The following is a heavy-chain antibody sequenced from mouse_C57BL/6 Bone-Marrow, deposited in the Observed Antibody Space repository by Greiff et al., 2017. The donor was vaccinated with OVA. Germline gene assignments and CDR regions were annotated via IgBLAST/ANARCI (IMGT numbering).Heavy chain of an antibody. Sequence: VQLKHSGPELVKPGASVKISCKASGYTFTDYYMNWVKQSHGKSLEWIGDINPNTGGTSYNQKFKGKATLTVDKSSSTAYMELRSLTAEDSAVYYCARKSDYYGSWTYFDYWGQGTTLTVSS. CDR1: GYTFTDYY. D-gene: IGHD1-1*01. V-gene: IGHV1-26*01. CDR2: INPNTGGT. CDR3: ARKSDYYGSWTYFDY. J-gene: IGHJ2*01.